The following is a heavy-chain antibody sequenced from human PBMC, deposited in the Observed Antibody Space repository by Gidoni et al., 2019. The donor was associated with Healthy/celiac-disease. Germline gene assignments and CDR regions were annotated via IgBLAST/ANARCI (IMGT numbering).Heavy chain of an antibody. V-gene: IGHV1-2*02. CDR1: GYTFTGYY. J-gene: IGHJ2*01. CDR2: INPNSGGT. CDR3: ASLTRGGSGSYRSNNWYFDL. Sequence: QVQLVQSGAEVKKPGASVKVSCKASGYTFTGYYMHWVRQAPGQGLEWMGWINPNSGGTNYAQKFQGRATTTRDTSISTAYMELSRLRSDDTAVYYCASLTRGGSGSYRSNNWYFDLWGRGTLVTVSS. D-gene: IGHD3-10*01.